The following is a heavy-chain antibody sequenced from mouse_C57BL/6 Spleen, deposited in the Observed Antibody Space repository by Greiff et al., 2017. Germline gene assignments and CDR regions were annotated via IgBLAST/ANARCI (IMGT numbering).Heavy chain of an antibody. Sequence: VKLVESGAELVRPGASVTLSCKASGYTFTDYEMHWVKQTPVHGLEWIGAIDPETGGTAYNQKFKGKATLTADKSSSTAYMELRSLTSEDSAVYYCTNHYCGSSYRYFDGWGTGTTVTVSS. V-gene: IGHV1-15*01. CDR3: TNHYCGSSYRYFDG. D-gene: IGHD1-1*01. CDR2: IDPETGGT. J-gene: IGHJ1*03. CDR1: GYTFTDYE.